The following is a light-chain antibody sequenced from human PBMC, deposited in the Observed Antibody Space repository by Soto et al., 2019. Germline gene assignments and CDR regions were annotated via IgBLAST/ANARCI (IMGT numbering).Light chain of an antibody. CDR2: AAS. J-gene: IGKJ4*01. Sequence: DIQMTQSPSSLSASFGDRVTMTCRASQGIGIYLAWFQQRPGNTPKLLIYAASTLRSGVPSRFSGSGSGTDVTLTISSLQPEDVATYYCQKYNSATLTFGGGTRVEIK. V-gene: IGKV1-27*01. CDR1: QGIGIY. CDR3: QKYNSATLT.